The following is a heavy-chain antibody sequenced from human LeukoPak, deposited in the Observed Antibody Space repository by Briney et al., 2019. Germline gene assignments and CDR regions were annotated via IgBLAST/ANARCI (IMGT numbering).Heavy chain of an antibody. CDR2: ISSSSRST. V-gene: IGHV3-11*06. D-gene: IGHD5-12*01. CDR3: SSGYESDYFFYYGMDV. J-gene: IGHJ6*02. CDR1: GFTFSDYY. Sequence: GGSLRLSCAASGFTFSDYYMSWIRQAPGQGLEWVSYISSSSRSTTYADSVKGRFTISRDNAKNSLYLQMNSLRAEDTAVYYCSSGYESDYFFYYGMDVWGQGTTVTVSS.